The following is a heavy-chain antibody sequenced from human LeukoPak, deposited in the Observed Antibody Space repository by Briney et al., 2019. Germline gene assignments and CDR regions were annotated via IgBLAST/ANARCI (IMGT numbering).Heavy chain of an antibody. Sequence: ASVKVSCKASGVTFSSYAISWVRQAPGQGLEWVGRIIPILGIANYAQKFQGRVTITADRATSTGYMELSSLRSEDTAVYYCASMTVDYYDSSAPPADYWGQGTLVTVSS. CDR3: ASMTVDYYDSSAPPADY. CDR2: IIPILGIA. D-gene: IGHD3-22*01. CDR1: GVTFSSYA. J-gene: IGHJ4*02. V-gene: IGHV1-69*04.